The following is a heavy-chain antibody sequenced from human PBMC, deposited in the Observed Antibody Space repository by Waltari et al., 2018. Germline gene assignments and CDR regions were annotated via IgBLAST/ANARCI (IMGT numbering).Heavy chain of an antibody. CDR2: ISYDGSNK. J-gene: IGHJ3*02. CDR3: AKPGGDYGAEGDAFDI. V-gene: IGHV3-30*18. CDR1: GFTFSSYG. D-gene: IGHD4-17*01. Sequence: QVQLVESGGGVVQPGRSLRLSCAASGFTFSSYGMHWVRQDPGKGLEWVAVISYDGSNKYYADSVKGRFTISRDNSKNTLYLQMNSLRAEDTAVYYCAKPGGDYGAEGDAFDIWGQGTMVTVSS.